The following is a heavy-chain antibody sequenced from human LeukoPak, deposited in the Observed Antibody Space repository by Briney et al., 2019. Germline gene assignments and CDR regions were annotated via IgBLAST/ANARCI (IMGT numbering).Heavy chain of an antibody. CDR3: ARDLSPVVRASPMGY. J-gene: IGHJ4*02. CDR1: GFTFSTYW. Sequence: GGSLRLSCTASGFTFSTYWMHWVRQAPGKGLEWVALITYDGYYKYYSDSVKGRFTISSDTSKNTLYLQMNSLRAEDTAVYYCARDLSPVVRASPMGYWGQGTPVTVSS. V-gene: IGHV3-30*03. CDR2: ITYDGYYK. D-gene: IGHD3-10*01.